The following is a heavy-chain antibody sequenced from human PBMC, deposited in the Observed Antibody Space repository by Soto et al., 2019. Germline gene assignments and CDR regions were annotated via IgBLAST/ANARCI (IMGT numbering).Heavy chain of an antibody. J-gene: IGHJ4*02. Sequence: EVQLVESGGGLVQPGGSLRLSCAASGFIFTSYSMNWVRQAPGKGLEWLSYIRIDSNHIGYADSVRGRFTISSDIAKNSLYLQMNSLRDEDTAVYYCARDLSYAFDYWRQGTLVTVSS. D-gene: IGHD1-26*01. CDR3: ARDLSYAFDY. V-gene: IGHV3-48*02. CDR2: IRIDSNHI. CDR1: GFIFTSYS.